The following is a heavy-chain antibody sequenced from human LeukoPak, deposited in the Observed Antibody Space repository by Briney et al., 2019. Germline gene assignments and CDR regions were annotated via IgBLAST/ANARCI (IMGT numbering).Heavy chain of an antibody. CDR2: ISYDGSNK. D-gene: IGHD3-22*01. J-gene: IGHJ6*02. CDR1: GFTFSSYA. Sequence: GGSLRLSCAASGFTFSSYAMHWVRQAPGKGLEWVAVISYDGSNKYYADSVKGRFTISRDNAKNTLYLQMNSLRAEDTAVYYCARSVGPPPPLVVKSYYYYGMDVWGQGTTVTVSS. V-gene: IGHV3-30-3*01. CDR3: ARSVGPPPPLVVKSYYYYGMDV.